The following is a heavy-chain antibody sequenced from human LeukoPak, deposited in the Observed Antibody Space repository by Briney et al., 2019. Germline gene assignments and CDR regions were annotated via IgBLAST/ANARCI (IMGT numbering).Heavy chain of an antibody. Sequence: GASVKVSCKASGYTFTSYGISWVRQAPGQGLEWMGWISAYNGNTNYAQKLQGRVTMTTDTSTSTAYMELRSLRSDDTAVYHRARDWGGPATVAFGSGWFNFDYWGQGTLVTVSS. V-gene: IGHV1-18*01. J-gene: IGHJ4*02. CDR2: ISAYNGNT. CDR1: GYTFTSYG. CDR3: ARDWGGPATVAFGSGWFNFDY. D-gene: IGHD6-19*01.